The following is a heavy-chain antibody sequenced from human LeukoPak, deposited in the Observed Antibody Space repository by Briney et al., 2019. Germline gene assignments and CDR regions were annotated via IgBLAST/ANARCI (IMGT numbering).Heavy chain of an antibody. J-gene: IGHJ3*02. CDR2: IYYSGDT. D-gene: IGHD3-22*01. CDR1: GGSISGYY. CDR3: ARENKYYYDSSGYYNDAFDI. Sequence: PSETLSLTCTVSGGSISGYYWSWIRQPPGKGLEWIGYIYYSGDTNYNPSLNSRVTISVDTSKNQFSLRLSSVTAADTAVYYCARENKYYYDSSGYYNDAFDIWGQGTMVTVSS. V-gene: IGHV4-59*12.